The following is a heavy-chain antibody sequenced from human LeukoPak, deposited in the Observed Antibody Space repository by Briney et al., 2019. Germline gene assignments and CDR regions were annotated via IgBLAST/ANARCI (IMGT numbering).Heavy chain of an antibody. CDR2: IYSGGST. CDR1: GFTVSSNY. J-gene: IGHJ5*02. Sequence: GGSLRLSCAASGFTVSSNYMSWVRQAPGKGLEWVSVIYSGGSTYYADSVKGRFTISRDNSKNTLYLQMNSLRAEDTAVYYCAKDLGGYCSSTSCPKGPWGQGTLVTVSS. V-gene: IGHV3-53*01. CDR3: AKDLGGYCSSTSCPKGP. D-gene: IGHD2-2*01.